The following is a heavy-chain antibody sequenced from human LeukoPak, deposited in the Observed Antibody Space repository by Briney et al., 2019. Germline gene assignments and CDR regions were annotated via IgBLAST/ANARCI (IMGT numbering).Heavy chain of an antibody. V-gene: IGHV3-23*01. D-gene: IGHD6-13*01. J-gene: IGHJ6*02. CDR1: GFTFSSYA. Sequence: GGSLRLSCAASGFTFSSYAMSWVRQAPGKGLEWVSAISGSGGSTYYADSVKGRFTISRDNSKNTLYLQMNSLRAEDTAVYYCANSVVRNSGWYGGDSYGQDVWGQGTTVTVSS. CDR2: ISGSGGST. CDR3: ANSVVRNSGWYGGDSYGQDV.